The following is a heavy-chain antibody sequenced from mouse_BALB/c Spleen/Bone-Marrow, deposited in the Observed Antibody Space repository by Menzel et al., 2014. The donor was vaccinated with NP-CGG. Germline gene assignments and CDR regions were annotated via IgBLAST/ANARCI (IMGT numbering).Heavy chain of an antibody. CDR2: INPSNTYS. J-gene: IGHJ2*01. V-gene: IGHV1-4*01. D-gene: IGHD2-3*01. CDR1: GYSFTCYT. CDR3: TGDGTDEGCSSQFDY. Sequence: QVQLQQSGAELARPGASVKMSCKASGYSFTCYTIHWVKQRPGQGLEWIAYINPSNTYSDYNQKFKDRATLTADKSSSTNYTQPGSLQPENSAVYYCTGDGTDEGCSSQFDYWGQGTTLTVSS.